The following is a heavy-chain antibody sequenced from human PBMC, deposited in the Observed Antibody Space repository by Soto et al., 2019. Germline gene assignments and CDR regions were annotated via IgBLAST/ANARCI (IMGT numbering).Heavy chain of an antibody. CDR2: INPNSGGT. CDR1: GYTFTGYY. J-gene: IGHJ6*02. Sequence: ASVKVSCKASGYTFTGYYMHWVRQAPGQGLEWMGWINPNSGGTNYAQKFQGWVTMTRDTSISTAYMELSRLRSDDTAVYYCARGWYSGSYKGDYYYGMDVWGQGTTVTVYS. D-gene: IGHD1-26*01. CDR3: ARGWYSGSYKGDYYYGMDV. V-gene: IGHV1-2*04.